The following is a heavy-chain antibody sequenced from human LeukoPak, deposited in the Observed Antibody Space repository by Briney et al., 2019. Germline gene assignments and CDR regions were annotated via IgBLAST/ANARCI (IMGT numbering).Heavy chain of an antibody. V-gene: IGHV4-39*07. Sequence: SQTLSLTCTVSGGSISSSTYYWGWIRQSPGRGLEGIGNIYYSGSTSYNPSLKSRVTISVDTSKNQFSLKLTSVTAADTAVYFCAGTGYYEDYYFDYWGQGTLVTVSS. CDR1: GGSISSSTYY. CDR2: IYYSGST. CDR3: AGTGYYEDYYFDY. J-gene: IGHJ4*02. D-gene: IGHD3-9*01.